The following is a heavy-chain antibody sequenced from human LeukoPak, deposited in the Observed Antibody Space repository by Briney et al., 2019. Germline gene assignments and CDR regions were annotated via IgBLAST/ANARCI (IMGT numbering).Heavy chain of an antibody. J-gene: IGHJ5*02. CDR2: IYYSGST. D-gene: IGHD3-9*01. CDR3: ARHPDILTGYYGDNWFDP. V-gene: IGHV4-39*01. Sequence: SETLSLTCTVSGGSISSSSYYWGWIRQPPGKGLEWIGSIYYSGSTYYNPSLKSRVTISVDTSKNQFSLKLSSVTAADTAVYYCARHPDILTGYYGDNWFDPWGQGTLVTVSS. CDR1: GGSISSSSYY.